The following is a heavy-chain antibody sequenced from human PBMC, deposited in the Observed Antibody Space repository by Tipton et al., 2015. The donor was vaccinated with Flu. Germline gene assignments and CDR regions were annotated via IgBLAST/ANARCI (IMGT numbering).Heavy chain of an antibody. V-gene: IGHV4-4*07. J-gene: IGHJ5*01. CDR2: MYSSGTT. Sequence: LRLSCTVSGGSISSFYWSWIRQPAGKGLEWIGRMYSSGTTKYNPSLKSRVTMSVDTTKNQFSLKLSSVTAADTAVYYCARGSGSGTYMTFDFWGQGTLVTVSS. CDR1: GGSISSFY. D-gene: IGHD3-10*01. CDR3: ARGSGSGTYMTFDF.